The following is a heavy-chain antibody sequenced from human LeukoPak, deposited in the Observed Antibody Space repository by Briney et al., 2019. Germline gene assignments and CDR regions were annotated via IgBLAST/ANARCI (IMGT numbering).Heavy chain of an antibody. CDR3: AMDHLGYSFDY. CDR1: GFTFSSYW. V-gene: IGHV3-7*04. Sequence: GGSLRLSCAASGFTFSSYWMSWVRQAPGKGLEWLANINEDGSEKYYVDSVKGRFTISRDNAKNSLDLQMNSLRADDTAVYYCAMDHLGYSFDYWGQGTLVTVSS. J-gene: IGHJ4*02. CDR2: INEDGSEK.